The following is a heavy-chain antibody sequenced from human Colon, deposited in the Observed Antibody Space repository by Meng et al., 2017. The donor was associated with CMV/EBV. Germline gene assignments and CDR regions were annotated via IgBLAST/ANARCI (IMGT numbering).Heavy chain of an antibody. Sequence: GESLKISCAASGFTFSSYWMHWVRQAPGKGLEWVSGINGVGDTTYYADSVKGRFTISRDHSKNTLYLRMIDLRAEDTAMYYCAKDRAYCGSFSCSPNYFDGWGQGNLVTVSS. CDR3: AKDRAYCGSFSCSPNYFDG. CDR2: INGVGDTT. CDR1: GFTFSSYW. J-gene: IGHJ4*02. D-gene: IGHD2-21*01. V-gene: IGHV3-23*01.